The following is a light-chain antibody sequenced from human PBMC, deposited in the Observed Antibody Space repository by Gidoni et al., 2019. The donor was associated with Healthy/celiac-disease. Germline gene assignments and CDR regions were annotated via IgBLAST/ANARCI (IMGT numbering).Light chain of an antibody. CDR2: GAS. CDR3: QQYGSSMYT. Sequence: EIVLTQSPGTLSLSPGESATLSCRAIQSVSSSYLAWYQQKPGQAPRLLIYGASSRATGIPDRFSGSGSGTDFTLTISRLEPEDFAVYYCQQYGSSMYTFGQGTKLEIK. J-gene: IGKJ2*01. V-gene: IGKV3-20*01. CDR1: QSVSSSY.